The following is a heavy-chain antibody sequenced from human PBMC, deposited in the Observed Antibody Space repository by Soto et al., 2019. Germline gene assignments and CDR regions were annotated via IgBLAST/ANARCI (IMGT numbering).Heavy chain of an antibody. D-gene: IGHD1-20*01. Sequence: ASVKVSCKTSGYSFTGYSVHWVRQAPGHGPEWMGWINPKSGGTKYAQKFQGRVTMTRDTSISTVFMELSRVTSDDTAVYYCALEVWSRGNFITGNRFDYWGQGSLVTVSS. CDR1: GYSFTGYS. V-gene: IGHV1-2*02. J-gene: IGHJ4*02. CDR3: ALEVWSRGNFITGNRFDY. CDR2: INPKSGGT.